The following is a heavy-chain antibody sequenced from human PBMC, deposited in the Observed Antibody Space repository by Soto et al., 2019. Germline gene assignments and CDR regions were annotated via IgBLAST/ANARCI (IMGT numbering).Heavy chain of an antibody. D-gene: IGHD2-21*02. J-gene: IGHJ2*01. CDR2: IIPALGTA. Sequence: QDQLVQSGAQVKKPGSSVKVSCKASGGTFSSHTFSWVRQAPGQGREWMGRIIPALGTATDAQKFQGRVTITADESGPTVYMELNSCRPEDTAVYSCGRPDVGDCWYFELWGRGTLVTVSS. CDR3: GRPDVGDCWYFEL. CDR1: GGTFSSHT. V-gene: IGHV1-69*08.